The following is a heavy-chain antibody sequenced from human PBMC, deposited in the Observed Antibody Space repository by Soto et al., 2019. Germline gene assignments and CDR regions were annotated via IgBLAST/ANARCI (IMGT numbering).Heavy chain of an antibody. Sequence: GASVKVSCKTSGYDFSSYAMHWVRQAPGQRLEWMGWINIGSGRTEYSQNLQDRITITRDTSASTVYMDLSSLKSEDTSVYFCVRDGGDCGYRLTYYYNGLDAWGQGTTVTVSS. D-gene: IGHD2-21*02. CDR1: GYDFSSYA. V-gene: IGHV1-3*04. J-gene: IGHJ6*02. CDR2: INIGSGRT. CDR3: VRDGGDCGYRLTYYYNGLDA.